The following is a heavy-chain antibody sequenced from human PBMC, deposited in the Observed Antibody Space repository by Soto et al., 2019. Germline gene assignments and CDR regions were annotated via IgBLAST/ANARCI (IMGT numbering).Heavy chain of an antibody. D-gene: IGHD6-6*01. V-gene: IGHV1-69*13. CDR2: IIPIFGTA. Sequence: SVKVSCKASGGTFSSYAISWVRQAPGQGLEWMGGIIPIFGTANYAQKFQGRVTITADESTSTAYMELSSLRSEDTAVYYCASQNPMSIAAPTNAFDIWGQGTMVTVSS. J-gene: IGHJ3*02. CDR3: ASQNPMSIAAPTNAFDI. CDR1: GGTFSSYA.